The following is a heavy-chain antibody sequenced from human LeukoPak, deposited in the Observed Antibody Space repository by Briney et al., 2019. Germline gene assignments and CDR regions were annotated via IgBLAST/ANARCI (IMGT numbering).Heavy chain of an antibody. CDR1: GLSFSNYG. V-gene: IGHV3-23*01. Sequence: GGSLRLSCAASGLSFSNYGMSWVRQAPGKGLEWVSSQTSRDETSYADSVKGRFTISRDTSKNTLYLQMNSLTAEDTAVYFCAKRRVLRGHFFDYWGQGTLVTVSS. CDR2: SQTSRDET. J-gene: IGHJ4*02. D-gene: IGHD3-10*01. CDR3: AKRRVLRGHFFDY.